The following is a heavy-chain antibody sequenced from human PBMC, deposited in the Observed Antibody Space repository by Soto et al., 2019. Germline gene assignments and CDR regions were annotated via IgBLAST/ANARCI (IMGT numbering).Heavy chain of an antibody. V-gene: IGHV5-51*01. J-gene: IGHJ4*01. D-gene: IGHD2-2*01. CDR2: IXPXXSXT. CDR1: GYSFTSYW. CDR3: ARHLVGSTRGNFDY. Sequence: PGESLKISCKTSGYSFTSYWIVWVRQMPGKGWEGMGNIXPXXSXTXXXPXPXGQVPVSADTAITPAYLQWSGLRASDTAIYFCARHLVGSTRGNFDYWGQGTRVTASS.